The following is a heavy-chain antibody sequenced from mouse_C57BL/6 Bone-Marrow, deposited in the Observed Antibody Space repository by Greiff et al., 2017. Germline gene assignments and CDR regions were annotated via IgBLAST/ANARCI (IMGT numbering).Heavy chain of an antibody. CDR2: IHPNSGST. J-gene: IGHJ3*01. D-gene: IGHD2-1*01. V-gene: IGHV1-64*01. CDR1: GYTFTSYW. Sequence: QVQLQQPGAELVKPGASVKLSCKASGYTFTSYWMHWVKQRPGQGLEWIGMIHPNSGSTNYNEKFKSKATLTVDKSSSTAYMQLSSLTSGSSAVYYCARDLIYYGSDGFAYWGQGTLVTGSA. CDR3: ARDLIYYGSDGFAY.